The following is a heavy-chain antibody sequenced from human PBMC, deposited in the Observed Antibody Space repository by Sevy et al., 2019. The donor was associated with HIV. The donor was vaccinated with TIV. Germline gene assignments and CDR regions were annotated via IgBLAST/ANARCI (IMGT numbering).Heavy chain of an antibody. Sequence: GGSLRLSCTTSGFMFNLYSFNWVRQAPGKGLEWISFISRSGKYQFYADSVKGRFTMSRDTATNSVYLQIDSLRADDTAVYYCARASDTYTALANYYGMDVWGQGTTVTVSS. V-gene: IGHV3-21*06. CDR1: GFMFNLYS. J-gene: IGHJ6*02. CDR2: ISRSGKYQ. D-gene: IGHD5-18*01. CDR3: ARASDTYTALANYYGMDV.